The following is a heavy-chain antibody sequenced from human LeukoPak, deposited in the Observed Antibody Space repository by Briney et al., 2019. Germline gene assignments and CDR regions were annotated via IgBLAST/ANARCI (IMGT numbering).Heavy chain of an antibody. V-gene: IGHV1-24*01. D-gene: IGHD3-10*01. J-gene: IGHJ2*01. CDR2: FDPEDGET. Sequence: GASVKVSCKVSGYTLTELSMHWVRQAPGKGLEWMGGFDPEDGETIYAQKFQGRVTMTEDTSTDTAYMELSSLRSEDTAVYYCARHFRPVTMVRGPYWYFDLWGRGTLVTVSS. CDR1: GYTLTELS. CDR3: ARHFRPVTMVRGPYWYFDL.